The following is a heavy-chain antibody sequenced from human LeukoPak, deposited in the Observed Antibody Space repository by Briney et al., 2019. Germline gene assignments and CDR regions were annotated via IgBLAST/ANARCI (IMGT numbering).Heavy chain of an antibody. J-gene: IGHJ4*02. CDR2: IYYSGST. Sequence: PSETLSLTCTVSGGSISNYYWSWIRQPPGKGLEWIGYIYYSGSTNYNPSLKSRVTMSVDMSKNQFSLKLSSVAAADTAVYYCARDTYYYGSGNLSFDYWGQGTLVTVSS. CDR3: ARDTYYYGSGNLSFDY. CDR1: GGSISNYY. D-gene: IGHD3-10*01. V-gene: IGHV4-59*12.